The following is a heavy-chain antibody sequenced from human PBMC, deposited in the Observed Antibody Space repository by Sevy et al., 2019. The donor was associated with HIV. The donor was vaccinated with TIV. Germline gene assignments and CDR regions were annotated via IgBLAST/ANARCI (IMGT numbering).Heavy chain of an antibody. CDR1: GFSFDSYG. J-gene: IGHJ1*01. CDR2: ISGSGTRT. V-gene: IGHV3-23*01. D-gene: IGHD6-13*01. CDR3: AKAERTYSSSCPGH. Sequence: GGSLRLSCAVSGFSFDSYGMTWVRQAPGKGLEWVSGISGSGTRTYYADSVKGRFSISRDNSKNRLYLQMNSLRSEETAVYYCAKAERTYSSSCPGHWGQGTLVTVSS.